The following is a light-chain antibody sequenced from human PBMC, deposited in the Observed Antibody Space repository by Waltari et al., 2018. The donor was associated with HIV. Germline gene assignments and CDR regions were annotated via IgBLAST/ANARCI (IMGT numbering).Light chain of an antibody. CDR2: VNSDGSH. CDR1: SSHSTYV. CDR3: QSYDITLSASVV. J-gene: IGLJ2*01. V-gene: IGLV4-69*01. Sequence: QVVLTQSPSASASLGASVKLTCTLSSSHSTYVIAWHQQQPEKGPRYLMNVNSDGSHSRGDGIPDRFSGSSSGTERYLTISGLQAEDEADYFCQSYDITLSASVVFGGGTKLTVL.